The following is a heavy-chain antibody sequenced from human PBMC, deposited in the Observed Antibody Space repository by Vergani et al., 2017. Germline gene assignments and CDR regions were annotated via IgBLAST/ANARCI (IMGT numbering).Heavy chain of an antibody. CDR1: GGSLSGYY. Sequence: QVQLQESGPGLVRPSETLSLTCTVSGGSLSGYYWNWIRQTPGEGLEWIGYVEDSGYFNYNPSLKTRVSMSSDTSNNQFSLMLSSVTVADTAVYYCARSIVSLNPRDYFDNWGQGTLVTVSS. CDR2: VEDSGYF. D-gene: IGHD2/OR15-2a*01. CDR3: ARSIVSLNPRDYFDN. V-gene: IGHV4-59*01. J-gene: IGHJ4*02.